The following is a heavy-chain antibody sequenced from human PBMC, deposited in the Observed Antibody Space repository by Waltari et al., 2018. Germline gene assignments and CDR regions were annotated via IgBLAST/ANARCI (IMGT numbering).Heavy chain of an antibody. CDR1: GFTVSSNY. V-gene: IGHV3-53*02. CDR2: IYSGGST. CDR3: AREVEYSSGWHPLDI. J-gene: IGHJ3*02. D-gene: IGHD6-19*01. Sequence: EVQLVETGGGLIQPGGSLRLSCAASGFTVSSNYMSWVRQAPGKGLEWVSVIYSGGSTYYADSVKGRFTISRDNSKNTLYLQMNSLRAEDTAVYYCAREVEYSSGWHPLDIWGQGTMVTVSS.